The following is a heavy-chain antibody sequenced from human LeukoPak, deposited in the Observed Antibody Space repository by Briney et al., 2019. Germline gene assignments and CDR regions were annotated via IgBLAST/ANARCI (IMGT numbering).Heavy chain of an antibody. J-gene: IGHJ4*02. D-gene: IGHD3-3*01. CDR3: AISFWSGYYGYYFDY. CDR2: VDPEDGET. V-gene: IGHV1-69-2*01. Sequence: ASVKVSCKVSGYTFTDYYMHWVQQAPGKGLEWMGLVDPEDGETIYAEKFQGRVTITADTSTDTAYMELSSLRSEDTAVYYCAISFWSGYYGYYFDYWGQGTLVTVSS. CDR1: GYTFTDYY.